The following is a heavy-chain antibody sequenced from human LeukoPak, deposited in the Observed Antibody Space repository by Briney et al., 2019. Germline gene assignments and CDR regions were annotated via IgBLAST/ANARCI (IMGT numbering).Heavy chain of an antibody. D-gene: IGHD3-22*01. Sequence: SETLSLTCTVSGGSISSYYWSWIRQPPGKGLEWIGYIYNSGSTNYNPSLKSRVTISVDTSKNLFSLKLSSVTAADTAVYYCARYSYESSGYHSFDPWGQGTLVTVSS. CDR1: GGSISSYY. CDR2: IYNSGST. J-gene: IGHJ5*02. CDR3: ARYSYESSGYHSFDP. V-gene: IGHV4-59*01.